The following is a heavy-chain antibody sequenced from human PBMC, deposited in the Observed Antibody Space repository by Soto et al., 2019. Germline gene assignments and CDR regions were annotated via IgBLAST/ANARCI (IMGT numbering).Heavy chain of an antibody. CDR3: AGKNPATNSIGVHWFDT. D-gene: IGHD4-4*01. Sequence: SVKVSCKASGGTFSSYAISWVRQARGQGLEWMGGIIPIFGTANYAQKFQGRVTITADESTSTAYMELSSLRSEDTAVYYCAGKNPATNSIGVHWFDTWLQGPLLTVSS. J-gene: IGHJ5*02. CDR1: GGTFSSYA. V-gene: IGHV1-69*13. CDR2: IIPIFGTA.